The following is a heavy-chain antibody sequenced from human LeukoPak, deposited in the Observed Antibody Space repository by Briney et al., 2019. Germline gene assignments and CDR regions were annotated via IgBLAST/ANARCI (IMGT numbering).Heavy chain of an antibody. CDR2: IRSSGSTI. J-gene: IGHJ4*02. D-gene: IGHD2-15*01. CDR3: ARDLRALGYCSGGSCYMLDY. V-gene: IGHV3-11*04. Sequence: GGSLRLSCAASGFTFRDYYMSWIRQAPGKGLEWVSYIRSSGSTIYYADSVKGRFTISRDNAKNSLYLQMNSLRAEDTAVYYCARDLRALGYCSGGSCYMLDYWGQGTLVTVSS. CDR1: GFTFRDYY.